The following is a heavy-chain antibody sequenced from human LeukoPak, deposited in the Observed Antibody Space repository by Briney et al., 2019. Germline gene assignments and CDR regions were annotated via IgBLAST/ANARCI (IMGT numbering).Heavy chain of an antibody. Sequence: ASVKVSCKASGYTFTSYGISWVRQAPGQGLEWMGWISAYNGNTKFAQKLQGRVTITADESTSTAYMELSSLRSEDTAVYYCASGPFAFDYWGQGTLVTVSS. V-gene: IGHV1-18*01. CDR1: GYTFTSYG. CDR2: ISAYNGNT. D-gene: IGHD3-10*01. J-gene: IGHJ4*02. CDR3: ASGPFAFDY.